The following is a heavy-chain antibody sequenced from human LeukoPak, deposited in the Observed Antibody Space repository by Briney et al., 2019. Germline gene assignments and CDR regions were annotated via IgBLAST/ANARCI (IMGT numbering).Heavy chain of an antibody. CDR3: ASYIVVVPAAIEYFQH. J-gene: IGHJ1*01. D-gene: IGHD2-2*01. V-gene: IGHV3-11*01. CDR1: GFTFSDYY. CDR2: ISSSGSTI. Sequence: GGSLRLSCAASGFTFSDYYMSWIRQAPGKGLEWVSYISSSGSTIYYADSVKGRFTIPRDNAKNSLYLQMNSLRAEDTAVYYCASYIVVVPAAIEYFQHWGQGTLVTVSS.